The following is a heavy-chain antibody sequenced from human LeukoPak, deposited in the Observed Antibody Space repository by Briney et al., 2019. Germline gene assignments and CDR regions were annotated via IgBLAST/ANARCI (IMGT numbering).Heavy chain of an antibody. J-gene: IGHJ4*02. V-gene: IGHV1-2*02. CDR1: GYTFTAYY. Sequence: ASVKVSCKASGYTFTAYYMHWVRQAPGQGLEWMGWINPNSGGTNFAQKFQGRVTMTRDTSTTTAYMELSRLRSDDTAVFFCAREIPCSSSSCLDYWGQGTLVTVSS. CDR3: AREIPCSSSSCLDY. CDR2: INPNSGGT. D-gene: IGHD2-2*01.